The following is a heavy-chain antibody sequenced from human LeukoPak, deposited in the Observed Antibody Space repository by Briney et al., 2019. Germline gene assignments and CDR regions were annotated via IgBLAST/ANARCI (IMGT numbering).Heavy chain of an antibody. V-gene: IGHV1-69*13. CDR2: IIPLFGTA. D-gene: IGHD3-22*01. J-gene: IGHJ5*02. CDR1: GGTFNSFV. CDR3: ARLGGDSSDYLFDH. Sequence: GASVKVSCTASGGTFNSFVISWVRQAPGQGLEWMGGIIPLFGTANYAQKFQDRATITADESTSTAYMELSSLRSEDTAFYYCARLGGDSSDYLFDHWGQGNVVTVSS.